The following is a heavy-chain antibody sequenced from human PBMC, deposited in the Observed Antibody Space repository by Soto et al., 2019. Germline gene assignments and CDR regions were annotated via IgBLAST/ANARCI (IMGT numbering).Heavy chain of an antibody. D-gene: IGHD3-3*01. CDR2: IKSKTDGGTT. Sequence: EVQLVESGGGLVKPGGSLRLSCAASGFTFNNAWMNWVRQAPGKGLEWAGHIKSKTDGGTTDYAAPVKGRFTISRDDSKRTLYLQMDSLKTEDTAVYYCTPAYYAFWSGYAFDYWGQGTLVTVSS. CDR3: TPAYYAFWSGYAFDY. V-gene: IGHV3-15*07. J-gene: IGHJ4*02. CDR1: GFTFNNAW.